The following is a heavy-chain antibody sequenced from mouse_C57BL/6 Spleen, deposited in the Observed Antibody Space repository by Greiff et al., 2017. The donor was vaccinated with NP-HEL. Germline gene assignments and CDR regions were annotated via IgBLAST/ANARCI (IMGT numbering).Heavy chain of an antibody. CDR2: IDPSDSET. D-gene: IGHD3-2*02. Sequence: QVQLQQSGAELVRPGSSVKLSCKASGYTFTSYWMHWVKQRPIQGLEWIGNIDPSDSETHYNQKFKDKATLTVDKSSSTAYMQLSSLTSEDSAVYYCARGGSSGPWFAYWGQGTLVTVSA. V-gene: IGHV1-52*01. J-gene: IGHJ3*01. CDR3: ARGGSSGPWFAY. CDR1: GYTFTSYW.